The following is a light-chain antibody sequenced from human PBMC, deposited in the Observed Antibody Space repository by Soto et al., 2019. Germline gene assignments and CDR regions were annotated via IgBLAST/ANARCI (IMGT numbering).Light chain of an antibody. CDR2: DAS. Sequence: DSQMTQSPSTLSASVGDGVTITCRASHNISVWLAWYQQRPGKAPKFVMYDASSLETGVPSRFSGSGSGTEFNLTIRSLQPDDSATYYCQQYDSSSPTFGQGTKLEIK. V-gene: IGKV1-5*01. CDR1: HNISVW. CDR3: QQYDSSSPT. J-gene: IGKJ2*01.